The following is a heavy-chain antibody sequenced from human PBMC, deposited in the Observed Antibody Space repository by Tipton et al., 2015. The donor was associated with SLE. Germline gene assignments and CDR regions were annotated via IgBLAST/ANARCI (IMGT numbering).Heavy chain of an antibody. J-gene: IGHJ4*02. CDR3: ARRASDTAMVNY. D-gene: IGHD5-18*01. CDR2: IYYSGST. Sequence: TLSLTCTVSGGSISSSSYYWGWIRQPPGKGLEWIGSIYYSGSTYYNPSLKSRVTISVDTSKNQFSLKLSSGTAADTAVYYCARRASDTAMVNYWGQGTLVTVSS. CDR1: GGSISSSSYY. V-gene: IGHV4-39*01.